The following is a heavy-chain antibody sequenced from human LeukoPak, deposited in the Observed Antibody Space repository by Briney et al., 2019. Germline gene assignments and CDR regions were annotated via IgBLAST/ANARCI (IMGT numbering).Heavy chain of an antibody. CDR2: IRSKAYGGTT. V-gene: IGHV3-49*03. Sequence: GGSLRLSCTASGFTFSDYAMSWFRQAPGKGLEWVGFIRSKAYGGTTEYAASVKGRFTISRDESKSIAYLQMNSLKTEDTAVYYCTRVQWLVLDSWGQGTLVTVSS. D-gene: IGHD6-19*01. CDR3: TRVQWLVLDS. CDR1: GFTFSDYA. J-gene: IGHJ4*02.